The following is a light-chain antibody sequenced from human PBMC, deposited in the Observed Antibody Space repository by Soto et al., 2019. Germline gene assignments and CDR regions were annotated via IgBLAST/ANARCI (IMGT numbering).Light chain of an antibody. CDR3: ISYAGHHDLV. V-gene: IGLV2-8*01. CDR1: SSDVGAYIY. CDR2: EVN. Sequence: QSALTQPPSASGSPGQSVTISCTGTSSDVGAYIYVSWYQQPPGTAPKLIIYEVNNRPSGVPDRFSGSGSGNTASLTVSGLHPEEAAYYYCISYAGHHDLVFGGGTKVTVL. J-gene: IGLJ2*01.